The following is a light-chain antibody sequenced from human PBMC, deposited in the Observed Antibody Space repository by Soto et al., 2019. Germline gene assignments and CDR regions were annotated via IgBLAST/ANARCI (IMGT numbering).Light chain of an antibody. CDR3: GTWDSSLSAVV. V-gene: IGLV1-51*02. CDR2: ENN. CDR1: SSNIGHNI. J-gene: IGLJ2*01. Sequence: QSVLTQPPSVSAAPGQKVTISCSGSSSNIGHNIVSWYQQLPGTAPKLLIYENNKRPSGIPDRFSASKSGTSATLGITGLQTGDEADYYCGTWDSSLSAVVFGGGTKLTVL.